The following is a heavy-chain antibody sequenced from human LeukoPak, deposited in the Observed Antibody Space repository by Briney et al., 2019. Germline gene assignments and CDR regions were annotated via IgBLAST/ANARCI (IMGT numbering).Heavy chain of an antibody. Sequence: GGFLTLSCPVSGFTSGLTLSTRWVHWARQAPGGGLVLDLLVKTDGLQTNYPDSVKGRCTVSKDNAKNTLYLQMNSLRVEDTALYYCPPLGYTSNGGERTLVTVPS. J-gene: IGHJ4*02. D-gene: IGHD6-19*01. CDR3: PPLGYTSN. V-gene: IGHV3-74*01. CDR1: GFTSGLTLSTRW. CDR2: VKTDGLQT.